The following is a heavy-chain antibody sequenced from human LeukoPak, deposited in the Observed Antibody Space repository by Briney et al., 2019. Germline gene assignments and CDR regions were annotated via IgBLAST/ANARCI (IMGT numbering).Heavy chain of an antibody. Sequence: SVKLSCKASGGTFSSYAISWVRQAPGQGLEWMGGIIPIFGTANYAQKFQCRVTIISDESTSTPYMELSSLRSEDTAVYYCERDEGTTGTKKPHFFDYWGQGTLVTVSS. CDR2: IIPIFGTA. D-gene: IGHD1-1*01. CDR1: GGTFSSYA. V-gene: IGHV1-69*01. CDR3: ERDEGTTGTKKPHFFDY. J-gene: IGHJ4*02.